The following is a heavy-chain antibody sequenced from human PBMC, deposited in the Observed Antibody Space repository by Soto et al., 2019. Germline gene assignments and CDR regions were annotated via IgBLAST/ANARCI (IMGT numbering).Heavy chain of an antibody. CDR3: TRDQGGSYDSWFDP. D-gene: IGHD1-26*01. CDR2: ISSGSAFI. V-gene: IGHV3-21*01. Sequence: EAQVVESGGGLVKPGGSLRLSCNFTFSMYSMNWVRQAPGKGLEWVASISSGSAFIKYADSVKGRFSISRHNAKNSVSLQMNSLRAEDTAMYYCTRDQGGSYDSWFDPWGRGTLVTVSS. CDR1: TFSMYS. J-gene: IGHJ5*02.